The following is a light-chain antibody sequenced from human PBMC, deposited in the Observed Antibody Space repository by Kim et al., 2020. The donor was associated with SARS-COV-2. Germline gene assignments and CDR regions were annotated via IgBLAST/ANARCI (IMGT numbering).Light chain of an antibody. CDR2: FGS. CDR3: MQVIQTPVT. CDR1: QSFVPGNGDTF. J-gene: IGKJ4*01. Sequence: PSSISCRSSQSFVPGNGDTFLDWYVLEPAQSPQPLLYFGSYRAYGVPDRFSASVSGTEYTLRISRVEAEDVGIYYCMQVIQTPVTFCGGTKVDIK. V-gene: IGKV2-28*01.